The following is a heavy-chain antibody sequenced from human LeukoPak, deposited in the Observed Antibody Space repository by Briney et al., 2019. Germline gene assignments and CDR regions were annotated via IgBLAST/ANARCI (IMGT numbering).Heavy chain of an antibody. D-gene: IGHD3-10*02. CDR2: ISSSGSTI. Sequence: GGSLRLSCAASGFTFTSYTMNWVRQAPGRGLEWVSYISSSGSTIYYADSVKGRFTISRDNAKNSLYLQMNSLRAEDTAVYYCAELGITMIGGVWGKGTTVTISS. CDR1: GFTFTSYT. CDR3: AELGITMIGGV. J-gene: IGHJ6*04. V-gene: IGHV3-48*03.